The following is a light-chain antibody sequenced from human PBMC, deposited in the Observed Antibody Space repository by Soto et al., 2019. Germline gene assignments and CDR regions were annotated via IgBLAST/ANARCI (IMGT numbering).Light chain of an antibody. V-gene: IGKV3-15*01. CDR1: QSVSTN. Sequence: EMVITQSPVTLSVSPGDRAALSCMASQSVSTNLAWYQQKPGQPPRLLIYAASTRATGVPARFSGSGSGTEFTLTISSPQSEDFAVYFCQQYNKWPQYTFGQGTRLEIK. CDR2: AAS. CDR3: QQYNKWPQYT. J-gene: IGKJ5*01.